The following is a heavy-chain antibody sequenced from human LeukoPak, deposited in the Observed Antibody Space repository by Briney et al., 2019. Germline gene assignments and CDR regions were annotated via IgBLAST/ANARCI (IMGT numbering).Heavy chain of an antibody. D-gene: IGHD3-22*01. Sequence: GGTLRLSCAASGFTFSSYGMSWVRQAPGKGLEWVSAISGSGGSTYYADSVKGRFTISRDNSKNTLYLQMNSLRAEDTDVHYCAKDQLTFYDSSGYYWPDYWGQGTLVTVSS. CDR1: GFTFSSYG. J-gene: IGHJ4*02. CDR3: AKDQLTFYDSSGYYWPDY. V-gene: IGHV3-23*01. CDR2: ISGSGGST.